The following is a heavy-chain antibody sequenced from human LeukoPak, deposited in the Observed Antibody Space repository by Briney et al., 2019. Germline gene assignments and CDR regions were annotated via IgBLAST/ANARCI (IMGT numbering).Heavy chain of an antibody. CDR3: AIPYSYGYAIFDY. CDR2: IYPGDSDT. V-gene: IGHV5-51*01. CDR1: GYSFTSYW. Sequence: GESLKISCKGSGYSFTSYWIGWVRQMPGKGLEWMGIIYPGDSDTRYSPSFQGQVTISADKSISTAYLQWSSLKASDTAMYHCAIPYSYGYAIFDYWGQGTLVTVSS. D-gene: IGHD5-18*01. J-gene: IGHJ4*02.